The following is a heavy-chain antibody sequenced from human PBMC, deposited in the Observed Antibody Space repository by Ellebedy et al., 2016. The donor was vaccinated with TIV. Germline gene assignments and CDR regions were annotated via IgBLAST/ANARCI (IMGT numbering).Heavy chain of an antibody. CDR3: ARGGSGYTYGSLDY. D-gene: IGHD5-18*01. Sequence: GESLKISCAAYGFTFSSYTMNWVRQAPGKGLEWVSIIYSDSSAYYADSVKGRFTISRDSSKNTLYLQMNGLRAEDTAVYYCARGGSGYTYGSLDYWGRGTLVTVSS. CDR1: GFTFSSYT. V-gene: IGHV3-66*01. CDR2: IYSDSSA. J-gene: IGHJ4*02.